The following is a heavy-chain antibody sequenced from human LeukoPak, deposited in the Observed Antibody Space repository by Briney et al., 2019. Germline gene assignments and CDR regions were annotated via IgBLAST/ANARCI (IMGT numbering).Heavy chain of an antibody. D-gene: IGHD4-17*01. CDR2: IWYDGSNK. V-gene: IGHV3-33*01. Sequence: PGRSLRLSCAASGFTFSSYGMHWVRQAPGKGLEWVAVIWYDGSNKYYADSVRGRFTISRDNSKNTLYLQMNSLRAEDTAVYYCARDGVDYGDYGPRWFDPWGQGTLVTVSS. CDR1: GFTFSSYG. CDR3: ARDGVDYGDYGPRWFDP. J-gene: IGHJ5*02.